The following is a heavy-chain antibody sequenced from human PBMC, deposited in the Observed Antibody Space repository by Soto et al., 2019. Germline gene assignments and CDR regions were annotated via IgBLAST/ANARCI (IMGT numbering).Heavy chain of an antibody. CDR2: IYPGDSDT. Sequence: GEFLKISCKGSGYSFTSYWIGWVRQMPGKGLEWMGIIYPGDSDTRYSPSFQGQVTISADKSISTAYLQWSSLKASDTAMYYCARYGSGSYYVLSAYYYYGMDVWCQGTTVTVSS. CDR3: ARYGSGSYYVLSAYYYYGMDV. V-gene: IGHV5-51*01. CDR1: GYSFTSYW. J-gene: IGHJ6*02. D-gene: IGHD3-10*01.